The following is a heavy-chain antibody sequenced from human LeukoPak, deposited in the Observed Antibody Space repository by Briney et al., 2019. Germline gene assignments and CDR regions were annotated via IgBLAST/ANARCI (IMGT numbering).Heavy chain of an antibody. J-gene: IGHJ4*02. V-gene: IGHV3-30*14. CDR3: ASSGWWGYFDY. D-gene: IGHD6-19*01. Sequence: HPGGSLRLSCAASGFPFNTYAMHWVRQAPGKGLEWVAVISYDGTKQYYADSVKGRFTISRDNSKNTVYLQMNSLRAEDTAVYYCASSGWWGYFDYWGQGTLVTVSS. CDR1: GFPFNTYA. CDR2: ISYDGTKQ.